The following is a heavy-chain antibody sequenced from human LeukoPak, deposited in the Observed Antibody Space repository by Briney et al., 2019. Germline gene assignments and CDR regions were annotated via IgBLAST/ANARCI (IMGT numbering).Heavy chain of an antibody. V-gene: IGHV4-39*07. CDR2: IYYSGST. J-gene: IGHJ4*02. D-gene: IGHD3-16*01. CDR3: ARGGQDFDY. CDR1: GGSISSSSYY. Sequence: SETLSLTCTVSGGSISSSSYYWGWIRQPPGKGLEWIGSIYYSGSTYYNPSLKSRVTISVDTSKNQFSLKLSSVTAADTAVYYCARGGQDFDYWGQGTLVTVSS.